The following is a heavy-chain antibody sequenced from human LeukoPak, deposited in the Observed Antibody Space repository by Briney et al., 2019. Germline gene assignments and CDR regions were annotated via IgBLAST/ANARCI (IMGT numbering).Heavy chain of an antibody. CDR3: ARNIVVVPEVDYYYYYMDV. J-gene: IGHJ6*03. V-gene: IGHV1-69*13. CDR2: IIPIFGTA. CDR1: GGTFSRYA. D-gene: IGHD2-2*01. Sequence: SVKVSCKASGGTFSRYAISWVRQAPGQGLECMGGIIPIFGTANFAQKFQGRVTITADESTSTAYMELSSLRSEDTAVYYCARNIVVVPEVDYYYYYMDVWGKGTTVTVSS.